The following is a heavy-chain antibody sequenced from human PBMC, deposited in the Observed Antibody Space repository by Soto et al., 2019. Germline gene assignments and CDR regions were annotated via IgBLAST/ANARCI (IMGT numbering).Heavy chain of an antibody. CDR2: ISGSGGST. J-gene: IGHJ5*02. D-gene: IGHD3-10*02. CDR1: GLTFSSYA. V-gene: IGHV3-23*01. Sequence: EVQLLESGGGLIQPGGSLRLSCAASGLTFSSYAMSWVRQAPGKGLEWVSAISGSGGSTYYADSVKGRFTISRDNSKTTLYLQMNSLIAEDTAVYYCSKYQLYIRVVIHHWFDPWGQGTLVTVSS. CDR3: SKYQLYIRVVIHHWFDP.